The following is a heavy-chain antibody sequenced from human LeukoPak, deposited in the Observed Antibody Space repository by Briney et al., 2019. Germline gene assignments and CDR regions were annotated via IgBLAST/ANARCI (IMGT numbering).Heavy chain of an antibody. V-gene: IGHV3-13*01. J-gene: IGHJ4*02. CDR2: IGTAGDT. Sequence: PGGSLRLSCAASGFTFSSYDMHWVRPATGKGLEWVSAIGTAGDTYYPGSVKGRFTISRENAKNSLYLQMNSLRAGDTAVYYCARGAHSGYDPLWGLDYWGQGTLVTVSS. CDR3: ARGAHSGYDPLWGLDY. CDR1: GFTFSSYD. D-gene: IGHD5-12*01.